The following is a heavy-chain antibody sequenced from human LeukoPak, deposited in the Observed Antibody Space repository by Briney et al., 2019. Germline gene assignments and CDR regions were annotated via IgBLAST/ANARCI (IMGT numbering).Heavy chain of an antibody. V-gene: IGHV3-30*03. Sequence: GGSLRLSCGASGFTFSSYGMHWVRQAPGKGLEWVAVISYDGSRKYYADSVKGRFTISRDNAKNSLYLQMNSLRAEDTAVYYCAREITWEVTPIWGQGTMVTVSS. D-gene: IGHD3-16*01. CDR1: GFTFSSYG. J-gene: IGHJ3*02. CDR3: AREITWEVTPI. CDR2: ISYDGSRK.